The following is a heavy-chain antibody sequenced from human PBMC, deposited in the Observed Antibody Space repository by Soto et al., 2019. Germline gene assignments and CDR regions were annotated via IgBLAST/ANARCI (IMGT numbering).Heavy chain of an antibody. J-gene: IGHJ4*02. D-gene: IGHD3-22*01. V-gene: IGHV1-2*04. Sequence: GASVKVSCKASGYTFTGYYMHWVRQAPGQGLEWMGWINPNSGGTNYAQKFQGWVTMTRDTSISTAYMELSRLRSDDTAVYYCARGADPYHYDSSHFDYWGQGTLVTVSS. CDR1: GYTFTGYY. CDR2: INPNSGGT. CDR3: ARGADPYHYDSSHFDY.